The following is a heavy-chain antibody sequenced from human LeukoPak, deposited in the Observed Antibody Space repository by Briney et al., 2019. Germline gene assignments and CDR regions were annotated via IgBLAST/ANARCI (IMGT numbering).Heavy chain of an antibody. CDR3: ARDGSGHWFDP. CDR2: INAYNSDT. CDR1: GYTFNTYG. J-gene: IGHJ5*02. Sequence: PLASVKVSCKASGYTFNTYGISWVRQAPGQGLEWMGWINAYNSDTNHAQKFQGRVTMTTDTSTTTAYMELGNLRSDDTAVYYCARDGSGHWFDPWGQGTLVTVSS. D-gene: IGHD6-25*01. V-gene: IGHV1-18*04.